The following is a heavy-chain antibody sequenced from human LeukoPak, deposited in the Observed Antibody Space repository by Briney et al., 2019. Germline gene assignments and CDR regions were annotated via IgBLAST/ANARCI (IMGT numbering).Heavy chain of an antibody. CDR1: GFTFSSYA. J-gene: IGHJ4*02. V-gene: IGHV3-23*01. Sequence: GGPLRLSCAASGFTFSSYAMSWVRQAPGKGLEWVSAISGSGGSTYYADSVKGRFTISRDNSKNTLYLQMNSLRAEDTAVYYCAKLPGQLWQVDGDYWGQGTLVTVSS. D-gene: IGHD5-18*01. CDR3: AKLPGQLWQVDGDY. CDR2: ISGSGGST.